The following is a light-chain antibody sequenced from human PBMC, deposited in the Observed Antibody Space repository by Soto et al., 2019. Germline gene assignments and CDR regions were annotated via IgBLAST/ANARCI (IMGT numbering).Light chain of an antibody. CDR3: QSYDRSLSGWV. J-gene: IGLJ3*02. CDR2: NSI. V-gene: IGLV1-40*01. CDR1: SSNIGAGYD. Sequence: SVLTQPPSVSGAPGQRVTISCTGSSSNIGAGYDVQWYQQVPGTAPKLLISNSINRPSGVPDRFSGSRSDTSASLAITGIQADDEADYYCQSYDRSLSGWVFGGGTKVTVL.